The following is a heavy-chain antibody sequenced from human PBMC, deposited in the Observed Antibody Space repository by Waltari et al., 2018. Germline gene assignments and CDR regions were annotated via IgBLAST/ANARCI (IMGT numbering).Heavy chain of an antibody. Sequence: EVQLVESGGGLVQPGGSLRLSCAASGFTFSTYSMNWVRQAPGKGLEWVSYISSRSSTRYYADSVKGRFTFSRDNAKNSLYLQMNSLRAEDTAVYYCARDNDYYFDYWGQGTLVTVSS. CDR1: GFTFSTYS. CDR2: ISSRSSTR. CDR3: ARDNDYYFDY. V-gene: IGHV3-48*04. J-gene: IGHJ4*02. D-gene: IGHD2-21*02.